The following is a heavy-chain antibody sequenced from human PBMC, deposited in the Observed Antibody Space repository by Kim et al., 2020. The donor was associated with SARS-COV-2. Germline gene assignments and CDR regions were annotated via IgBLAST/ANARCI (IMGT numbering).Heavy chain of an antibody. CDR1: GFTFSDYV. J-gene: IGHJ4*02. D-gene: IGHD2-15*01. Sequence: GGSLRLSCTTSGFTFSDYVMNWVRQAPGKGLEWVGFIRSKTYGGTTEYAASVKGRFAISRDDSKNIAYLQMNSLKTEDTAVYYCTRGDMGGTKIDYWGQGTLVTVSS. CDR2: IRSKTYGGTT. CDR3: TRGDMGGTKIDY. V-gene: IGHV3-49*04.